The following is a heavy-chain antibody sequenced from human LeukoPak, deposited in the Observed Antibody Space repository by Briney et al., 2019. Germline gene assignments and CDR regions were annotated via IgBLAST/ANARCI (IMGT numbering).Heavy chain of an antibody. Sequence: PSETLSLTCTVSGCSISSYYWSWIRQPPGKGLEWIGYIYYSGSTNYNPSLKSRVTISVDTSKNQFSLKLSSVTAADTAVYYCARAGGYCSSTSCSHYFDYWGQGTLVTVSS. CDR1: GCSISSYY. D-gene: IGHD2-2*01. CDR3: ARAGGYCSSTSCSHYFDY. J-gene: IGHJ4*02. V-gene: IGHV4-59*01. CDR2: IYYSGST.